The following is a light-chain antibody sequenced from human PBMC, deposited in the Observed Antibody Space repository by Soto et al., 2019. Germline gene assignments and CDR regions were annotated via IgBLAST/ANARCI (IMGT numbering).Light chain of an antibody. J-gene: IGKJ1*01. Sequence: EIVMTQSPATLSVSPGESATLSCRASQSVSSNLAWYQQKPGQAPRLLIYGASTRATGIPARVSGSGSGTEVTLTISSLQSEELAVYYGQQYNNWPRTFGQGTKVDIK. CDR2: GAS. CDR1: QSVSSN. CDR3: QQYNNWPRT. V-gene: IGKV3-15*01.